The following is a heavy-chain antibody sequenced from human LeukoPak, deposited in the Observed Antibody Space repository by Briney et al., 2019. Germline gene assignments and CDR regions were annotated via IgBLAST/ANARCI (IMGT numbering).Heavy chain of an antibody. CDR1: GGSISSGSYY. V-gene: IGHV4-61*02. Sequence: KSSETLSLTCTVSGGSISSGSYYWSWIRQPAGKGLEWIGRIYTSGSTNYNPSLKSRVTISVDTSKNQFSLKLSSVTAADTAVYYCARGVRAYDFWGQGTLVTVSS. CDR3: ARGVRAYDF. D-gene: IGHD3-3*01. CDR2: IYTSGST. J-gene: IGHJ4*02.